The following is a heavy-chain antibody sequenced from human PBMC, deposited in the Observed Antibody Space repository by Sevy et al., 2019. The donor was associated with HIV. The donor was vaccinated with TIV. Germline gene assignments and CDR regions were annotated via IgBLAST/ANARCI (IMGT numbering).Heavy chain of an antibody. V-gene: IGHV4-59*01. Sequence: SETLSLTCTVSGGSISSYYWSWIRQPPGKGLEWIGYIYYSGSTNYNPSLKSRVTISVDTSKNQFSLELISVTAADTAVYYCARGALNYDILTGYKFGTGDYFDYWGQGTLVTVSS. CDR1: GGSISSYY. D-gene: IGHD3-9*01. CDR2: IYYSGST. J-gene: IGHJ4*02. CDR3: ARGALNYDILTGYKFGTGDYFDY.